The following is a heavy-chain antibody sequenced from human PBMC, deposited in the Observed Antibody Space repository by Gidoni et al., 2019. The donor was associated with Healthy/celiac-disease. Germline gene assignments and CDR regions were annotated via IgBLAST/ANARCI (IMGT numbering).Heavy chain of an antibody. D-gene: IGHD1-26*01. V-gene: IGHV3-23*01. CDR1: GFTFSSYA. J-gene: IGHJ4*02. CDR3: AKGGYSGSGKMDY. Sequence: EVQLLESGGGLVQPGGSLRLSCAASGFTFSSYAMSWVRQAPGKGLGWVSAISGSGGSTYYADSVKGRFTIARDNSKNTLYLQMNSLRVEDTAVYYCAKGGYSGSGKMDYWGQGTLVTVSS. CDR2: ISGSGGST.